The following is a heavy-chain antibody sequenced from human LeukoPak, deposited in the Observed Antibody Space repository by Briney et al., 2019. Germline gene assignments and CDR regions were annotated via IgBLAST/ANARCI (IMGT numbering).Heavy chain of an antibody. D-gene: IGHD4-17*01. CDR2: ISTSSTTI. Sequence: GGTLRLSCAASGFAFSSYGMSWVRQAPGKGLEWISYISTSSTTIYDADSVKGRFTISRDNAKNSLYLQMNSLRAEDTAVYYCASLNGDYDDYWGQGTLVTVSS. CDR1: GFAFSSYG. V-gene: IGHV3-48*01. J-gene: IGHJ4*02. CDR3: ASLNGDYDDY.